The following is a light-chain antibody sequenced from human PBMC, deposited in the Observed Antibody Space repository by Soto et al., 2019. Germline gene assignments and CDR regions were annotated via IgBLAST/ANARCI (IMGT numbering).Light chain of an antibody. CDR1: QGIRNS. J-gene: IGKJ4*01. CDR2: AAS. Sequence: ALQMTQSPSSLSASVGDRVTITCRASQGIRNSLGWYQQKPGKAPKLLIYAASSLQSGVPSRFSGSGSGTDFTLTISSLQPEDFATYYCLHDYNFPLTFGGGTKLEIK. CDR3: LHDYNFPLT. V-gene: IGKV1-6*01.